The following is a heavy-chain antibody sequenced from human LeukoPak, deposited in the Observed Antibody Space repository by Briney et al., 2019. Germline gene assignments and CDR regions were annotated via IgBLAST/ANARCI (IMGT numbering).Heavy chain of an antibody. J-gene: IGHJ4*02. D-gene: IGHD5-24*01. CDR1: GFTVSSNY. Sequence: GGSLRLSCAASGFTVSSNYMSWVRQAPGKGLEWVSVIYSGGSTYYADSVKGRFTISRDNSKNTLYLQMNSLRAEDTAVYYCARVGYRWLQYFDYWGQGTLVTVSS. CDR3: ARVGYRWLQYFDY. CDR2: IYSGGST. V-gene: IGHV3-66*01.